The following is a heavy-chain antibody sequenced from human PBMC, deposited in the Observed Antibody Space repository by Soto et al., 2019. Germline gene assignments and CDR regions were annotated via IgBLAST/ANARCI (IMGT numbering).Heavy chain of an antibody. Sequence: HVELVQSGADVKKPGASVTISCKASGYTFTDYALHWVRQAPGQRLEWMGWMNAGVGNTLYSQKFQGRITITRDTSASIAYMELNSLKSEDTAIYYCARDTGYTFGSLNYWGPGTLVTVSS. CDR3: ARDTGYTFGSLNY. D-gene: IGHD5-18*01. CDR2: MNAGVGNT. CDR1: GYTFTDYA. V-gene: IGHV1-3*01. J-gene: IGHJ4*02.